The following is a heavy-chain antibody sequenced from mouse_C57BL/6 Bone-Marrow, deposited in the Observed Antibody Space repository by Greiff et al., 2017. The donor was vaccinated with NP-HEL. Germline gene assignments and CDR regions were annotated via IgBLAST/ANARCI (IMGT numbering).Heavy chain of an antibody. CDR3: TSADSSGYGIFAY. D-gene: IGHD3-2*02. V-gene: IGHV1-5*01. CDR1: GYTFTSYW. J-gene: IGHJ3*01. CDR2: IYPGNSDT. Sequence: VQLQQSGTVLARPGASVKMSCKTSGYTFTSYWMHWVKQRPGQGLEWIGAIYPGNSDTSYNQKFKGKAKLTAVTSASTAYMELSSLTNEDSAVYYCTSADSSGYGIFAYWGQGTLVTVSA.